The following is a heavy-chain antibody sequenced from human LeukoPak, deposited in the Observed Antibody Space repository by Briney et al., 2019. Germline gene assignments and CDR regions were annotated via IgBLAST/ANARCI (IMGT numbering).Heavy chain of an antibody. CDR2: VKQDGSEK. J-gene: IGHJ4*02. Sequence: PGGSLRLSCSASGFTFSSYWVTWVRQAPGKGLEWVANVKQDGSEKNYVDSVKGRFAISRDNAKNSLYLQMSSLRVDDTAVYYCARGHRAWSYWGQGTLVTVSS. V-gene: IGHV3-7*01. CDR3: ARGHRAWSY. CDR1: GFTFSSYW. D-gene: IGHD3-3*01.